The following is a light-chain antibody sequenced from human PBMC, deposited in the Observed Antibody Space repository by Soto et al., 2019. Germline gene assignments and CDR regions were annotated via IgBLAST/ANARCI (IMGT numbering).Light chain of an antibody. CDR1: QSVSSSY. CDR2: GAS. Sequence: EIVLTQSPGTLYLSPGERDTLSCRASQSVSSSYLAWYQQKPGQAPRLLIYGASSRATGIPDRFSGSGSGTDFTLTISRLEPEDFAVYYCQQYGSLWFTFGPGTKVDIK. CDR3: QQYGSLWFT. J-gene: IGKJ3*01. V-gene: IGKV3-20*01.